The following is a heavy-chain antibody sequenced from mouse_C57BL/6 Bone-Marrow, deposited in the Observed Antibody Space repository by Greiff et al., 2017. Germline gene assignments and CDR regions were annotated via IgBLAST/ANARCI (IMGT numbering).Heavy chain of an antibody. D-gene: IGHD2-4*01. CDR1: GFTFSDYY. Sequence: EVQRVESGGGLVQPGGSLKLSCAASGFTFSDYYMYWVRQTPGKRLEWVAYISNGGGSTYYPDTVKGRFTISRDNAKNTLYLQMSRLKSEDTAMYYCARPIYYDYDDWYFDVWGTGTTVTVSA. CDR2: ISNGGGST. V-gene: IGHV5-12*01. CDR3: ARPIYYDYDDWYFDV. J-gene: IGHJ1*03.